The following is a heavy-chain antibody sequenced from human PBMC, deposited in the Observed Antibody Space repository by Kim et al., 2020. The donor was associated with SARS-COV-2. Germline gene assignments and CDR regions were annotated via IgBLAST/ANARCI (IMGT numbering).Heavy chain of an antibody. J-gene: IGHJ6*02. CDR1: GFTFSSYS. Sequence: GGSLRLSCAASGFTFSSYSMNWVRQAPGKGLEWVSYISSSSSTIYYADSVKGRFTISRDNAKNSLYLQMNSLRAEDTAVYYCARDVSDVLRYCDWSYYGMDVWGQGTTVTVSS. D-gene: IGHD3-9*01. V-gene: IGHV3-48*04. CDR2: ISSSSSTI. CDR3: ARDVSDVLRYCDWSYYGMDV.